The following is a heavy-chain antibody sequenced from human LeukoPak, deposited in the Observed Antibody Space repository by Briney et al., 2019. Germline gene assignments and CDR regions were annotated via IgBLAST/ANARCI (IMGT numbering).Heavy chain of an antibody. Sequence: GESLKISCKASGYNFPKSWIGWVRQMPGKGLEWMAIIYPDDSRTKYSPSFQGQVTISADRSINTAYLQWSSLRASDTAMYYCARPDYFASHDWGQGTLATVSS. CDR3: ARPDYFASHD. CDR2: IYPDDSRT. D-gene: IGHD2/OR15-2a*01. CDR1: GYNFPKSW. J-gene: IGHJ4*02. V-gene: IGHV5-51*01.